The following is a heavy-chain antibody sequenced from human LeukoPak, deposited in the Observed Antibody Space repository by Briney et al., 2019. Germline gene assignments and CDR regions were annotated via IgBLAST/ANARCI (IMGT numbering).Heavy chain of an antibody. D-gene: IGHD3-9*01. V-gene: IGHV1-18*01. CDR1: GYTFTSYG. J-gene: IGHJ4*02. CDR3: ARDRQGYFDWLFHFDY. Sequence: ASVKVSCKASGYTFTSYGISWVRQAPGQGLEWMGWISAYNGNTNYAQKLQGRVTMTTDTSTSTDYMELRSLRSDDTAVYYCARDRQGYFDWLFHFDYWGQGTLVTVSS. CDR2: ISAYNGNT.